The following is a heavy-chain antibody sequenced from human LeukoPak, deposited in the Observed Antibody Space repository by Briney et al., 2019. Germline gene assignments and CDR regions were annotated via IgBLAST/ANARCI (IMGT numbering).Heavy chain of an antibody. J-gene: IGHJ4*02. CDR1: GDSVSSNSAA. CDR2: TYYRSKWYN. D-gene: IGHD2-8*01. CDR3: ARGNNGYIDY. Sequence: SQTLSLTCAISGDSVSSNSAAWTWIRQSPSRGLEWLGRTYYRSKWYNGYAVSVKSRITTTPDTSKNQFSLQLNSVTPEDTAVYYCARGNNGYIDYWGQGTLVTVSS. V-gene: IGHV6-1*01.